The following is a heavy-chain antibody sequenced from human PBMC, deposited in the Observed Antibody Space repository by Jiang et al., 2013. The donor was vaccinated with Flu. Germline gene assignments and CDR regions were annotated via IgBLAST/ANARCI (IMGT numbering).Heavy chain of an antibody. J-gene: IGHJ6*02. CDR1: GYSFTSYW. CDR2: IDPSDSYT. V-gene: IGHV5-10-1*03. D-gene: IGHD2-21*02. CDR3: ARGHPGGDRYYYYGMDV. Sequence: VESGAEVKKPGESLRISCKGSGYSFTSYWISWVRQMPGKGLEWMGRIDPSDSYTNYSPSFQGHVTISADKSISTAYLQWSSLKASDTAMYYCARGHPGGDRYYYYGMDVWGQGTTVTVSS.